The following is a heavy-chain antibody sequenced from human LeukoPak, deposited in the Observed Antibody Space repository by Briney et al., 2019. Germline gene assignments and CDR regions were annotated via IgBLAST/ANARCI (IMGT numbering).Heavy chain of an antibody. CDR2: IYFSGTT. Sequence: ASETLSLTCTVSSASISSTNYNWGWLRQPPGKGPEWIGNIYFSGTTYYNPSLKSRVIISVDTSKSQFSLKLNSVTAADTAVYYCARDLPLDYWGQGTLVTVSS. V-gene: IGHV4-39*07. CDR1: SASISSTNYN. CDR3: ARDLPLDY. J-gene: IGHJ4*02. D-gene: IGHD5/OR15-5a*01.